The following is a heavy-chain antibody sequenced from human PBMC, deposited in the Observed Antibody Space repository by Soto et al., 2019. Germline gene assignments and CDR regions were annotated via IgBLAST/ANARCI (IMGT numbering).Heavy chain of an antibody. Sequence: QVQLVQSGAEVKKPGSSVKVSCKASGGTFTNYAISWVRQAPGQGLEWMGGISPIVGTTHYAQKFQGRVTITADESSSKAYMELTRLRSEDTAMYYCARLGPHDYGGNHFDYWGQGSMVTVSS. CDR3: ARLGPHDYGGNHFDY. J-gene: IGHJ4*02. V-gene: IGHV1-69*01. CDR2: ISPIVGTT. D-gene: IGHD4-17*01. CDR1: GGTFTNYA.